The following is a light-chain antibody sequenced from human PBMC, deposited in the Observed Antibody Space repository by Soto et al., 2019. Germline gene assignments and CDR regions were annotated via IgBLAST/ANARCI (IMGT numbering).Light chain of an antibody. CDR2: DVS. CDR3: SSYRASRTTHDV. J-gene: IGLJ1*01. Sequence: QSALTQPASLSGSPGQSITISCTGTSSDVGGYNYVSWYQQHPGKAPRLMIYDVSTRHSGVSNRFSGSKSSNTPSLTSSGLQAADEAEYHRSSYRASRTTHDVFGTGTKLHVL. V-gene: IGLV2-14*03. CDR1: SSDVGGYNY.